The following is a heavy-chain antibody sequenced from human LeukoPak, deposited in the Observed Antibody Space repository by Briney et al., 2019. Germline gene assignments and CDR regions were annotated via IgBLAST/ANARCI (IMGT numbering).Heavy chain of an antibody. J-gene: IGHJ4*02. V-gene: IGHV3-33*01. D-gene: IGHD6-13*01. CDR3: ARGVAAIGTSPDC. CDR1: GFTFSSYA. Sequence: GGSLRLSCAASGFTFSSYAMHWVRQAPGKGLEWVAVIWYDGSNKYYADSVKGRFTISRDYSKNTLYLQMNSLRAEDTAVYYCARGVAAIGTSPDCWGQGTLVTVSS. CDR2: IWYDGSNK.